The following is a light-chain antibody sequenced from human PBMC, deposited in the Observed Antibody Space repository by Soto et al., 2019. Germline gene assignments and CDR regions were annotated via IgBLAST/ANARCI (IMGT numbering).Light chain of an antibody. J-gene: IGKJ1*01. CDR2: LAS. CDR1: QSISSNY. CDR3: QQYGTSPWT. V-gene: IGKV3-20*01. Sequence: EIVLTQSPGTLSLFAGERATLSCRATQSISSNYLAWYQQKPGQAPRLLIFLASRRATGIPDRFSGSGSGTDFTLTISRLEPEDSAVYYCQQYGTSPWTFGQGTKVEIK.